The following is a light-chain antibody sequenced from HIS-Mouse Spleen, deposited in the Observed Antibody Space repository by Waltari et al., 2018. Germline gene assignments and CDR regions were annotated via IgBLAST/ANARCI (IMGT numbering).Light chain of an antibody. J-gene: IGKJ5*01. V-gene: IGKV3-11*01. CDR1: QSVSSY. CDR3: QQRSNWIT. Sequence: EIVLTQSPATLSLSPGEIATLSCRASQSVSSYLAWYQQKPGQAPRLLIYDASNRATGVPARVSGSGSGTDFTLTISSLEPEDVAVYYCQQRSNWITFGQGTRLEIK. CDR2: DAS.